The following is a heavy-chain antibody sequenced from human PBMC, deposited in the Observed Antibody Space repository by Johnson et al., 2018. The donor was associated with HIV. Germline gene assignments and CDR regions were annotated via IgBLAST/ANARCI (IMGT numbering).Heavy chain of an antibody. CDR3: ASLPGDAFDI. V-gene: IGHV3-23*04. Sequence: VQLVESGGGVVQPGRSLRLSCAASGFTFSSYAMSWVRQAPGKGLEWVSAISGSGGSTYYADSVKGRFTISRDNSKNTLYLQMNSLRAEDSAVYYCASLPGDAFDIWGQGTMVTVSS. D-gene: IGHD2-2*01. CDR2: ISGSGGST. J-gene: IGHJ3*02. CDR1: GFTFSSYA.